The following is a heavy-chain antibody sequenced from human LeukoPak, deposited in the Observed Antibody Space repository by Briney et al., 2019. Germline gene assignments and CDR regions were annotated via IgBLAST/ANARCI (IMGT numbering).Heavy chain of an antibody. D-gene: IGHD3-22*01. J-gene: IGHJ4*02. CDR1: GFTFSSYW. CDR3: ARGGRVFYYDSSGYYPFDY. V-gene: IGHV3-7*01. CDR2: IKQDGSEK. Sequence: GGSLRLSCAASGFTFSSYWMSWVRQAPGKGLEWVANIKQDGSEKYYVDSVKGRFTISRDNAKNSLYLQMNSLRAEDTAVYYCARGGRVFYYDSSGYYPFDYWGQGTLVTVSS.